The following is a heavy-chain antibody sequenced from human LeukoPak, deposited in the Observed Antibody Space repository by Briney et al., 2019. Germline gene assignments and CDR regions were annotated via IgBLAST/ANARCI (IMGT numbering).Heavy chain of an antibody. CDR3: ARAYSNSSPTDY. J-gene: IGHJ4*02. CDR1: GYTFTGYY. CDR2: INPNSGGT. D-gene: IGHD6-6*01. V-gene: IGHV1-2*06. Sequence: GASVKVSCKASGYTFTGYYMHWVRQAPGQGLEWMGRINPNSGGTNYAQKFQGRVTMTRDTSISTAYMELSRLRSDDTAVYYCARAYSNSSPTDYWGQGTLVTVSS.